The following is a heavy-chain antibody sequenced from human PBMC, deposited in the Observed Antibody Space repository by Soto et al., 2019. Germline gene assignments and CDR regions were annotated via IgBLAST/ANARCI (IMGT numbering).Heavy chain of an antibody. J-gene: IGHJ6*02. D-gene: IGHD6-13*01. CDR1: GYTFTSYD. CDR2: MNPNSGNT. CDR3: ARDIANYYGMDV. V-gene: IGHV1-8*01. Sequence: ASVKVSCKASGYTFTSYDINWVREATGQGLEWMGWMNPNSGNTGYAQKFQGRVTMTRNTSISTAYMELSSLRSEDTAVYYCARDIANYYGMDVWGQGTAVTVSS.